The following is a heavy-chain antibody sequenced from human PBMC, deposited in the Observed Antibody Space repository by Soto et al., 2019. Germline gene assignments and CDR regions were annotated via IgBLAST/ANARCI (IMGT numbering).Heavy chain of an antibody. J-gene: IGHJ4*02. CDR2: IIPLFGKA. CDR1: GGTFSRYA. CDR3: ARDGTLYDSSGYYYLY. V-gene: IGHV1-69*13. D-gene: IGHD3-22*01. Sequence: ASVKVSCKASGGTFSRYAISWVRQAPGQGLEWMGGIIPLFGKANYAQKFQGRVTITADESTSTAYMELSSLRSEDTAVYYCARDGTLYDSSGYYYLYWGQGTLVTVSS.